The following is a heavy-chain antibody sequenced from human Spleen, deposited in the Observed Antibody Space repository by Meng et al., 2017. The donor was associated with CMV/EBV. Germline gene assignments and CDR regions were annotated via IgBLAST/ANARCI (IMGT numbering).Heavy chain of an antibody. V-gene: IGHV3-9*01. J-gene: IGHJ4*02. CDR3: TKDRSFRGFDY. Sequence: GGSLRLSCAASGFTFGDYAMHWVRQGPGRGLEWVSGISWNSGNIGYADSVKGRFTISRDNVKKSLYLEMNSLRTEDTALYYCTKDRSFRGFDYWGQGILVTVSS. CDR2: ISWNSGNI. CDR1: GFTFGDYA.